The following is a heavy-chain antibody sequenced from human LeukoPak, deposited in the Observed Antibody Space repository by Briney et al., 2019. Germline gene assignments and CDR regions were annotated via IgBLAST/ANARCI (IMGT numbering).Heavy chain of an antibody. V-gene: IGHV3-23*01. J-gene: IGHJ4*02. CDR1: GFTFSSYA. CDR3: AKVQRYYYDSSGYNDY. D-gene: IGHD3-22*01. CDR2: ISGSGGST. Sequence: GGSLRLSCAASGFTFSSYAMSWVRQAPGKGLEWVSAISGSGGSTYYADSVKGRFTISRDNSKNTLYPQMNSLRAEDTAVYYCAKVQRYYYDSSGYNDYWGQGTLVTVSS.